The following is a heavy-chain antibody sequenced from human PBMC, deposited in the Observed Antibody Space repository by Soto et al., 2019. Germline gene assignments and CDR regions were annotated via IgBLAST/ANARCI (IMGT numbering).Heavy chain of an antibody. CDR3: AREVDWNYVI. Sequence: QGQLVQSGAEVKKPGSSVKVSCTASGGSFSNYGITWVRQAPGLGLEWVGGIIPVSGKGDYAHKFQGRVRINADKSATTSYVELSRLTSGDTVGYYCAREVDWNYVIWGQGTLVTVSS. CDR1: GGSFSNYG. J-gene: IGHJ4*02. CDR2: IIPVSGKG. D-gene: IGHD1-7*01. V-gene: IGHV1-69*06.